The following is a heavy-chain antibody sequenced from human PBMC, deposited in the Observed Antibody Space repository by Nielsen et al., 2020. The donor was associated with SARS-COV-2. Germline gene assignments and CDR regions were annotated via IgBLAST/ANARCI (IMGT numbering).Heavy chain of an antibody. CDR1: GFTFSSYW. CDR3: ARWAEFYDILTGSDY. V-gene: IGHV3-21*01. D-gene: IGHD3-9*01. Sequence: GESLKISCAASGFTFSSYWMNWVRQAPGKGLEWVSSISSSSSYIYYADSVKGRFTISRDNAKNSLYLQMNSLRAEDTAVYYCARWAEFYDILTGSDYWGQGTLVTVSS. J-gene: IGHJ4*02. CDR2: ISSSSSYI.